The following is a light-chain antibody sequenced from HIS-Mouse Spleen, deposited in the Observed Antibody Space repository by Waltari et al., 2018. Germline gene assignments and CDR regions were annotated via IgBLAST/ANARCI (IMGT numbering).Light chain of an antibody. J-gene: IGLJ3*02. Sequence: SYELTQPPSVSVSPAQTARITCSGYALPKKYAYWYQQKSGQAPVLVIYEDSKRPSGIPERFSGSSSGTMATLTISGAQVEDEADYYCYSTDSSGNHRRVFGGGTKLTVL. CDR1: ALPKKY. V-gene: IGLV3-10*01. CDR2: EDS. CDR3: YSTDSSGNHRRV.